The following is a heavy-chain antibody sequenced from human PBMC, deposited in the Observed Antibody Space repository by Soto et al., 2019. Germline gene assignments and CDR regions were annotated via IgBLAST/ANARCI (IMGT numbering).Heavy chain of an antibody. CDR1: GGTFSSYT. Sequence: ASVKVSCKASGGTFSSYTISWVRQAPGQGLEWMGRIIPILGIANYAQKFQGRVTITADKSTSTAYMELSSLRSEDTAVYYCARDLETHPGWFDPWGQGTLVTVSS. V-gene: IGHV1-69*04. D-gene: IGHD3-10*01. CDR2: IIPILGIA. CDR3: ARDLETHPGWFDP. J-gene: IGHJ5*02.